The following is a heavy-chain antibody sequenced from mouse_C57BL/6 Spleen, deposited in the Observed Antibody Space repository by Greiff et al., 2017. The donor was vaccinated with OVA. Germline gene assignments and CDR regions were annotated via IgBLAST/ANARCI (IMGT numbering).Heavy chain of an antibody. D-gene: IGHD1-1*01. CDR2: IDPETGGT. Sequence: QVQLKESGAELVRPGASVTLSCKASGYTFTDYEMHWVKQTPVHGLEWIGAIDPETGGTAYNQKFKGKAILTADKSSSTAYMELRSLTSEDSAVYYCTRSDYYGSSPRFDYWGQGTTLTVSS. J-gene: IGHJ2*01. CDR1: GYTFTDYE. CDR3: TRSDYYGSSPRFDY. V-gene: IGHV1-15*01.